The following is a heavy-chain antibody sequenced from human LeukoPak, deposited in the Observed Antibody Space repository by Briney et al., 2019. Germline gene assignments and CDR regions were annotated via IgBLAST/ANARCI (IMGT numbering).Heavy chain of an antibody. CDR2: IYTSGST. CDR1: GGSISSYY. D-gene: IGHD2-2*03. J-gene: IGHJ5*02. V-gene: IGHV4-4*07. CDR3: ARDLGIVVEPAAQTESWFDP. Sequence: PSETLSLTCTVSGGSISSYYWSWIRQPAGKGLEWIGRIYTSGSTNYNPSLKSRVTMPVDPSKNQFSLKLSSVTAGVSVVYYCARDLGIVVEPAAQTESWFDPWGQGTLVTVSS.